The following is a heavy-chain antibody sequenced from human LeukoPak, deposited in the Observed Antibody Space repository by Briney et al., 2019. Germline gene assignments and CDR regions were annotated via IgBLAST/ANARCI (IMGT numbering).Heavy chain of an antibody. CDR3: ARQDTAMVMDY. CDR1: GFSLSTSGMR. D-gene: IGHD5-18*01. CDR2: IDWDDDK. J-gene: IGHJ4*02. V-gene: IGHV2-70*04. Sequence: SGPTLVNPTQTLTLTCTFSGFSLSTSGMRVSWIRQPPGKALEWLARIDWDDDKFYSTSLKARLTISKDTSKNQVVLTMTNMDPVDTATYYCARQDTAMVMDYWGQGTLVTVSS.